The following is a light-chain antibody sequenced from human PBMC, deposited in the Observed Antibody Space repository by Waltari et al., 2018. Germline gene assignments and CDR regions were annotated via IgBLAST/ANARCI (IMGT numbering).Light chain of an antibody. V-gene: IGKV3-20*01. CDR2: GAS. CDR1: QSVSSS. Sequence: EIVLTQSPATLSLSPGERATLSCRASQSVSSSLAWYQQKPGQAPRLLIYGASSRATGIPDRFSGSGSGTDFTLTISSLEPEDFAVYYCQQYSNFGGGTKVEIK. CDR3: QQYSN. J-gene: IGKJ4*01.